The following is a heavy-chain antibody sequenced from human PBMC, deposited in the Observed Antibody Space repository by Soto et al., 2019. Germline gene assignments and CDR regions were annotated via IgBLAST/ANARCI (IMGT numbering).Heavy chain of an antibody. V-gene: IGHV4-31*03. J-gene: IGHJ5*02. CDR1: GGSISSGGYY. Sequence: SETLSLTCTVSGGSISSGGYYWSWIRQHPGKGLEWIGYIYYSGSTYYNPSLKSRVTISVDTSKNQFSLKLSSVTAADTAVYYCARDHRWSRTFDPWGQGTLVTVSS. CDR3: ARDHRWSRTFDP. CDR2: IYYSGST. D-gene: IGHD2-15*01.